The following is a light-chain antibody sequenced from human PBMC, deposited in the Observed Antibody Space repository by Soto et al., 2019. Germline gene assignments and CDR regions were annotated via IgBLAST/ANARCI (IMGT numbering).Light chain of an antibody. Sequence: QTALTQPASESGSPGQSITISCTGTSSDVGSYNRVSWYQQPPGTAPKLMIYEVSNRPSGVPDRFSGYKSGNTASLTISGLQAEDEADYYCSSYTSSSTLGVFGTGTKVTVL. CDR2: EVS. J-gene: IGLJ1*01. CDR3: SSYTSSSTLGV. V-gene: IGLV2-18*02. CDR1: SSDVGSYNR.